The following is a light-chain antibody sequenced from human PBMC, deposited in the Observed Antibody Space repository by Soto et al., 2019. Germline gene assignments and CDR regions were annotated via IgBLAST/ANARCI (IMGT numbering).Light chain of an antibody. CDR3: QKYNSGLRT. J-gene: IGKJ1*01. CDR1: QGITNY. CDR2: AAS. V-gene: IGKV1-27*01. Sequence: DIQMTQSPSSLSASVGDRVTITCRASQGITNYLAWYQQKPGKVPKLLIYAASTLQSGVPSRFSGSGSGTAFTLTISSLQPEDVATYYCQKYNSGLRTFGQGTQVEIK.